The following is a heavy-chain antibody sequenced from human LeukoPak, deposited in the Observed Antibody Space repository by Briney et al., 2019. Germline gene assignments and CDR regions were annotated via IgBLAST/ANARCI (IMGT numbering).Heavy chain of an antibody. CDR3: ARLEGGSYYDFDY. CDR1: GGSFSGYY. CDR2: INHSGST. J-gene: IGHJ4*02. V-gene: IGHV4-34*01. D-gene: IGHD1-26*01. Sequence: SETLSLTCADNGGSFSGYYWSWIRQPPGKGLEWIGEINHSGSTNYNPSLKSRVTISVDTSKNQFSLKLSSVTAADTAVYYCARLEGGSYYDFDYWGQGTLVTVSS.